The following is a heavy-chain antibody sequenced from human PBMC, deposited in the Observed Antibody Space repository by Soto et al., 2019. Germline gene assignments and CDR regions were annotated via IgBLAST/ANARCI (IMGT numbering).Heavy chain of an antibody. V-gene: IGHV6-1*01. Sequence: SQTLSLTCAISGDSVSTNSDTWHWIRQSPSRGLEWLGRTYYRSRWFNDYAGSVKGRITINPDTSNNQFSLQLTSLSPDDTAVYYCARLRGDSWFDFWGQGTRV. CDR1: GDSVSTNSDT. CDR3: ARLRGDSWFDF. CDR2: TYYRSRWFN. J-gene: IGHJ5*01.